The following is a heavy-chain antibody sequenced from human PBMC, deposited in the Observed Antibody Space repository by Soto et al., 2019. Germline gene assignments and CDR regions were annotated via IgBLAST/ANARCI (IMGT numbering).Heavy chain of an antibody. CDR3: ARGGWGSGWFVD. D-gene: IGHD6-19*01. J-gene: IGHJ5*02. CDR2: MNPNSGNT. V-gene: IGHV1-8*01. CDR1: GYTFTSYD. Sequence: ASVKVSCKSSGYTFTSYDINCVRQATGQGLEWMGWMNPNSGNTGYAQKFQGRVTMTRNTSISTAYMELSSLRSEDTAVYYCARGGWGSGWFVDWGQGTLVTVSS.